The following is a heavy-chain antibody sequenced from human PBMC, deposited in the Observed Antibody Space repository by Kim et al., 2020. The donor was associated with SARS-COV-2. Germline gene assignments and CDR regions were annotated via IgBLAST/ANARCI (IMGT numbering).Heavy chain of an antibody. J-gene: IGHJ4*02. CDR2: ISAYNGNT. CDR1: GYTFTSYG. D-gene: IGHD3-22*01. Sequence: ASVKVSCKASGYTFTSYGISWVRQASGQGLEWMGWISAYNGNTNYAQQLQGRVTMTTDTSASTAYMELRSLRSDDTAVYYCARDLYHYDTSGYPRVDYWGQGTLLTVSS. V-gene: IGHV1-18*01. CDR3: ARDLYHYDTSGYPRVDY.